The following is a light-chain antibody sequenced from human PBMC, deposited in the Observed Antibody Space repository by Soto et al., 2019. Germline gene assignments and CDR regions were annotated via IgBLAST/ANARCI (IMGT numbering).Light chain of an antibody. CDR2: GAS. Sequence: EIVMTHSPATLSVSPGERATLSCRASQSVSSNLAWYQQKPGQAPRLLIYGASTRATGIPARFSGSGSGTEFILTISSLQAEDFAVYYCQQYNNCPPWTFGQGTKVEVK. V-gene: IGKV3-15*01. CDR3: QQYNNCPPWT. J-gene: IGKJ1*01. CDR1: QSVSSN.